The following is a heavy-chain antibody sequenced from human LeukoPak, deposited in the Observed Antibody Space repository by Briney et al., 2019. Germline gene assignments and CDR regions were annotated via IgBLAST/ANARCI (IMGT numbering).Heavy chain of an antibody. CDR1: GYSISSGYC. CDR2: IHHSGST. Sequence: KPSETLSLTCAVSGYSISSGYCWGWIRQPPGQGLEWIGSIHHSGSTYYNPSLKSRVTISVDTSKNQISLKLSSVTAADPAVYSCARGRVAGTNNWFDPWGQGTLVTVSS. D-gene: IGHD6-19*01. CDR3: ARGRVAGTNNWFDP. J-gene: IGHJ5*02. V-gene: IGHV4-38-2*01.